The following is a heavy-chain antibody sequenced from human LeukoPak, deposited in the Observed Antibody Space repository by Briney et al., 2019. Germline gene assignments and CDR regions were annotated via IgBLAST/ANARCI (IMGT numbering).Heavy chain of an antibody. Sequence: PGGSLRLSCAASGFSFDDYAMHWVRQAPGKGLEWVAGIWWDSGSMDYVDSVKGRFSISRDNATNSLYLQMNNVRAEDTAFYYCAKDIGSITYLYDDSNYSGALDYWGQGTLVTVSS. D-gene: IGHD3-22*01. J-gene: IGHJ4*02. CDR1: GFSFDDYA. V-gene: IGHV3-9*01. CDR3: AKDIGSITYLYDDSNYSGALDY. CDR2: IWWDSGSM.